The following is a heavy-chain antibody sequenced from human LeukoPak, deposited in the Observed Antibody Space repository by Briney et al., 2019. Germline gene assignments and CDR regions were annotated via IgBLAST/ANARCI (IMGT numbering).Heavy chain of an antibody. CDR1: GYSFTNYW. CDR2: IYPGDSDT. Sequence: GESLKISCKGSGYSFTNYWIGWVRQMPGKGLEWMGIIYPGDSDTRYSPSFQGQVTISADKSISAAYLQWSSLKASDTAMYYCARQGTGIAVAGTYDYWGQGTLVTVSS. CDR3: ARQGTGIAVAGTYDY. J-gene: IGHJ4*02. V-gene: IGHV5-51*01. D-gene: IGHD6-13*01.